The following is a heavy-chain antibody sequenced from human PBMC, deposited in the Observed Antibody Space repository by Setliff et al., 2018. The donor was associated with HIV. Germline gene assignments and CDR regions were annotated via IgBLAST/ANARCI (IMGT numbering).Heavy chain of an antibody. V-gene: IGHV4-39*01. Sequence: SETLSLTCSVSGGSISSSSYHWAWIRQPPGKGLEWIGTIYYSGNTYYNPSLKSRLTISLDTSTNKFSLKLSSVTAADTAVYYCARRGRRSIYDPYQYNYFDPWGQGTLVTVSS. CDR3: ARRGRRSIYDPYQYNYFDP. CDR2: IYYSGNT. J-gene: IGHJ5*02. CDR1: GGSISSSSYH. D-gene: IGHD3-3*01.